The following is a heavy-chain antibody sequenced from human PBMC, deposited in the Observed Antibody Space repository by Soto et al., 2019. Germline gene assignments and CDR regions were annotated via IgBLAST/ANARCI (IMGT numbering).Heavy chain of an antibody. CDR2: ISSSSSYI. CDR3: ARGPRLYSSSWGVGAFDI. Sequence: EVQLVESGGGLVKPGGSLRLSCAASGFTFSSYSMNWVRQAPGKGLEWVSSISSSSSYIYYADSVKGRFTISRDNAKNSMYLQMNSLRAEDTAVYYCARGPRLYSSSWGVGAFDIWGQGTMVTVSS. V-gene: IGHV3-21*01. D-gene: IGHD6-6*01. J-gene: IGHJ3*02. CDR1: GFTFSSYS.